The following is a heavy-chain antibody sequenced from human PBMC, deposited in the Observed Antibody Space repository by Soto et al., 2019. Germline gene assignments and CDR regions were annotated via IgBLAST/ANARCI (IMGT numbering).Heavy chain of an antibody. CDR3: ARDRKRGAVAVGLWFDP. Sequence: QVQLVESGGGVVQPGRSLRLSCAASGFTFSSYGMHWVRQAPGKGLEWVAVIWYDGSNKYYADSVKGRFTISRDNSKNTLYLQMNSLRAEDTAVYYWARDRKRGAVAVGLWFDPWGQGTLVTVSS. CDR2: IWYDGSNK. J-gene: IGHJ5*02. V-gene: IGHV3-33*01. CDR1: GFTFSSYG. D-gene: IGHD6-19*01.